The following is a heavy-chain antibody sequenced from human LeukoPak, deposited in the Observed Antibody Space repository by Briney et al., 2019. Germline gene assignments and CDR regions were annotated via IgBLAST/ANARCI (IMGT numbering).Heavy chain of an antibody. J-gene: IGHJ3*02. D-gene: IGHD1-26*01. V-gene: IGHV3-21*01. CDR1: GFTFSSYS. Sequence: PGGSLRLSCAASGFTFSSYSMNWVRQAPGKGLEWVSSISSSSSYIYYADSVKGRFTISRDNAKNSLYLQMNSLRAEDTAVYYCARSVGARGDFDIWGQGTMVTVSS. CDR3: ARSVGARGDFDI. CDR2: ISSSSSYI.